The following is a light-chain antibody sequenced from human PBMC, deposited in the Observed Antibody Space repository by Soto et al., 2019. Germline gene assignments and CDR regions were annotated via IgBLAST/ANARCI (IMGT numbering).Light chain of an antibody. Sequence: QSVLTQPPSVSAAPGQKVAISCSGSSPNIGNDYVSWYQQLPGTAPKLLIYENNKRPSGIPDRFSGSKSGTSATLGITGLQSGDEADYYCETWDSSLSAAVFGGGTQLTVL. V-gene: IGLV1-51*02. CDR2: ENN. CDR3: ETWDSSLSAAV. J-gene: IGLJ7*01. CDR1: SPNIGNDY.